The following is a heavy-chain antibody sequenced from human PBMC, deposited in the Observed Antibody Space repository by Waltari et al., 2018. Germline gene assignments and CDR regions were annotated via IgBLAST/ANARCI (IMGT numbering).Heavy chain of an antibody. D-gene: IGHD3-16*01. CDR3: VKGGFATDPFDY. CDR2: ISWNSGRL. J-gene: IGHJ4*02. CDR1: GFTFGVYA. V-gene: IGHV3-9*01. Sequence: QLVESGGGLVQPGESLTLSCVASGFTFGVYAVHWVRQSPGKGLAWVSGISWNSGRLDYGDSVKGRFSISRDNARNSLFLHMSGLRPDDTARYYCVKGGFATDPFDYWGQGTMV.